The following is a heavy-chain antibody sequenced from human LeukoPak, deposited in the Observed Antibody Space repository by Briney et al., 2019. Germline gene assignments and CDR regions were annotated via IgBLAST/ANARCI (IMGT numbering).Heavy chain of an antibody. D-gene: IGHD3-22*01. J-gene: IGHJ4*02. CDR2: ITPIFGTA. CDR1: GGTFSSYA. V-gene: IGHV1-69*13. CDR3: AREAPREYYYDSSGLGYFDY. Sequence: SVKVSCKASGGTFSSYAISWVRQAPGQGLEWMGGITPIFGTANYAQKFQGRVTITADESTSTAYMELSSLRSEDTAVYYCAREAPREYYYDSSGLGYFDYWGQGTLVTVSS.